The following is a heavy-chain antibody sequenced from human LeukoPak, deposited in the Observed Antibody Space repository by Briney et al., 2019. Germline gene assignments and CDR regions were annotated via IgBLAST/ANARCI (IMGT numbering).Heavy chain of an antibody. CDR1: GFTFSSYA. Sequence: GGSLRLSCSASGFTFSSYAMHWVRQAPGKGLEYVSAISSNGGSTYYADSVKGRFTISRGNSKNTLYLQMSSLRAEDTAVYYCVKDKGITGTTMYKIPRYYYYGMDVWGKGTTVTVSS. J-gene: IGHJ6*04. D-gene: IGHD1-20*01. CDR3: VKDKGITGTTMYKIPRYYYYGMDV. V-gene: IGHV3-64D*06. CDR2: ISSNGGST.